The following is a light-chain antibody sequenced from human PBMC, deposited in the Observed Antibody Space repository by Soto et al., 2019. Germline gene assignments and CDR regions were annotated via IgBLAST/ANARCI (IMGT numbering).Light chain of an antibody. CDR1: QSISNY. Sequence: DIQMTQSPSSLSASVGDRVTITCRASQSISNYLNWYQQKPGKAPKSLIYVASKLQSGVPSRFSGSGSGTDFTLTISSLQPDDFATYYCQQSYRTPLTFGGGTKVDIK. V-gene: IGKV1-39*01. CDR3: QQSYRTPLT. J-gene: IGKJ4*01. CDR2: VAS.